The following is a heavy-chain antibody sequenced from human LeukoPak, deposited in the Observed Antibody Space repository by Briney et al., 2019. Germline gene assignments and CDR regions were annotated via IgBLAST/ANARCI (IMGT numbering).Heavy chain of an antibody. CDR2: INHSGST. V-gene: IGHV4-34*01. Sequence: SETLSLTCGVYGGSFSGYYWSWIRQPPGKGVEWIGEINHSGSTNYNPSLKSRVTISVDTSKNQFSLKLSSVTAADTAVYYCARRNYYDSSGSDYWGQGTLVTVSS. J-gene: IGHJ4*02. CDR1: GGSFSGYY. CDR3: ARRNYYDSSGSDY. D-gene: IGHD3-22*01.